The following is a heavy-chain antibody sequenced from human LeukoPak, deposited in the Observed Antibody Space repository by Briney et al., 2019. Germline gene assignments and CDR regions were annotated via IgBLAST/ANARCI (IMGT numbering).Heavy chain of an antibody. CDR1: VYTFTSQD. V-gene: IGHV1-8*01. CDR3: ARVVDFDWLLQDY. D-gene: IGHD3-9*01. CDR2: MNPNSGNT. Sequence: AVQVSYKASVYTFTSQDSNLVQQATRPRIEWIGWMNPNSGNTGYAQKFQGRVTMTRNTSISTAYMELSSLRSEDTAVYYCARVVDFDWLLQDYWGRGTLVTVSS. J-gene: IGHJ4*02.